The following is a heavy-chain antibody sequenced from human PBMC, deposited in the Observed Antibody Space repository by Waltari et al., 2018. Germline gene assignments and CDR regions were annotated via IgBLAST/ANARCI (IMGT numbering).Heavy chain of an antibody. V-gene: IGHV1-18*04. CDR3: XRDYAHADVXXGVPLDY. CDR2: ISVYSGQT. CDR1: XYIFMXYG. D-gene: IGHD2-2*01. J-gene: IGHJ4*02. Sequence: QVHLVQSGGEVKKPGXSVEVSCKASXYIFMXYGITXVRQAPGQGLEWLGWISVYSGQTKFAXKFQDRVTXTTDXSTXTAXXXLXSLRSDDTXXYYCXRDYAHADVXXGVPLDYXGQGSLVTVXS.